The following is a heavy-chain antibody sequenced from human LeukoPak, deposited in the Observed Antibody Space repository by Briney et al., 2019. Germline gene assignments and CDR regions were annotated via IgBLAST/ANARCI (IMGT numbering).Heavy chain of an antibody. J-gene: IGHJ4*02. Sequence: PGGSPRLSCAASGFTFSSYGMHWVRQAPGKGLEWVALISYDGSHKDYTDSVKGRFTISRDNSKNTLYLQMNSLRAEDTAVYYCASSGEGSGPEGAFDYWGQGTLVTVSS. D-gene: IGHD3-10*01. CDR3: ASSGEGSGPEGAFDY. V-gene: IGHV3-30*03. CDR1: GFTFSSYG. CDR2: ISYDGSHK.